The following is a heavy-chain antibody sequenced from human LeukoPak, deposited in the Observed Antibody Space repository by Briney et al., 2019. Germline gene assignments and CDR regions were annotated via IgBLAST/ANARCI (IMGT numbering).Heavy chain of an antibody. Sequence: ASVKVSCKVSGYTLTELSMHWVRQAPGKGPEWMGGFDPEDGETIYAQKFQGRVTMTEDTSTDTAYMELSSLRSEDTAVYYCATDGPFNTPNYGSGSYRAFDIWGQGTMVTVSS. CDR2: FDPEDGET. V-gene: IGHV1-24*01. CDR1: GYTLTELS. J-gene: IGHJ3*02. CDR3: ATDGPFNTPNYGSGSYRAFDI. D-gene: IGHD3-10*01.